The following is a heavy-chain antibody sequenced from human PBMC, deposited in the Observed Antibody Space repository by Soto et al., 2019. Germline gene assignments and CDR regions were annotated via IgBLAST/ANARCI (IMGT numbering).Heavy chain of an antibody. V-gene: IGHV3-23*01. J-gene: IGHJ4*01. CDR1: GFAFASSA. Sequence: LLESGGGLVQPGGSLRLSCSASGFAFASSAMSWVRQAPGKGLEWVSAVSAIGRNKVYADSVRGRFTISRDNFDNWVYLQMTGLRVEDTAIYYCASGGFNDVWSGVYDHDYWGHGTLGTGSS. CDR3: ASGGFNDVWSGVYDHDY. CDR2: VSAIGRNK. D-gene: IGHD3-3*01.